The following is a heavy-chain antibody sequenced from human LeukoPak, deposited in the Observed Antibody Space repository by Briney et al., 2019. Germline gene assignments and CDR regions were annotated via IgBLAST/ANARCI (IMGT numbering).Heavy chain of an antibody. CDR2: IYPGDSDT. Sequence: GESLKISGKGSGYSFTSYLIGWVRQMPGKGLEWMGIIYPGDSDTSYSPSFQGQVTISADKSISTACLQWSSLKASDTAMYYCARDGGSPPYYFDYWGQGTLVTVSS. D-gene: IGHD1-26*01. CDR3: ARDGGSPPYYFDY. V-gene: IGHV5-51*01. J-gene: IGHJ4*02. CDR1: GYSFTSYL.